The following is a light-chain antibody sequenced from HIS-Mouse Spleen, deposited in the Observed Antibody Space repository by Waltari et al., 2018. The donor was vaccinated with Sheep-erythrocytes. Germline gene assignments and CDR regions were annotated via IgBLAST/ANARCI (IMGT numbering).Light chain of an antibody. Sequence: QSALTQPRSVSGSPGQSVTISCTGTSSDVGGYNYVSWYQQHPGKAPKLMIYDVSKRPSGVPDRFSGSKSGNTASLTISRLQAEDEADYYCCSYAGSYNHVFATGTKVTVL. J-gene: IGLJ1*01. CDR3: CSYAGSYNHV. V-gene: IGLV2-11*01. CDR1: SSDVGGYNY. CDR2: DVS.